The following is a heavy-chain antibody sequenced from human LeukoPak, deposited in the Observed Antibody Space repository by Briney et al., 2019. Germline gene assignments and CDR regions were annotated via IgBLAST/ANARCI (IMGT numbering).Heavy chain of an antibody. V-gene: IGHV4-59*11. CDR3: ARVTGRDAFDI. Sequence: SETLSLTCTVSGGSISSHYWSWIRQPPGKGLEWIGYIYYSGSTNYNPSLKSRVTISVDTSKNQFSLKLSSVTAADTAVYYYARVTGRDAFDIWGQGTMVTVSS. CDR2: IYYSGST. J-gene: IGHJ3*02. CDR1: GGSISSHY. D-gene: IGHD1-14*01.